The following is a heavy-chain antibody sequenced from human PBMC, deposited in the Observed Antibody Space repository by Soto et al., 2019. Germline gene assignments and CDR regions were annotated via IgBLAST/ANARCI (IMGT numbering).Heavy chain of an antibody. Sequence: TSETLSLTCTVSGGSISSYYWSWIRQPPGRGLEWIGYIYSSGSTNYNPSLRSRVTISIDTSKNQFSLKLSSVTAADTAVYYCARAKWQQPYDYWGQGTLVTVSS. J-gene: IGHJ4*02. CDR3: ARAKWQQPYDY. V-gene: IGHV4-59*01. CDR1: GGSISSYY. CDR2: IYSSGST. D-gene: IGHD6-13*01.